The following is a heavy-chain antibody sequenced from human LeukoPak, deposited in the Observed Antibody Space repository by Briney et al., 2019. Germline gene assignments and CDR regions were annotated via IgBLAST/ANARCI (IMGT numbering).Heavy chain of an antibody. V-gene: IGHV1-18*01. CDR2: ISAYNSNT. J-gene: IGHJ4*02. D-gene: IGHD3-3*01. CDR1: GYTFTSYG. Sequence: ASVKVSCKASGYTFTSYGISWVRQAPGQGLEWMGWISAYNSNTNYAQKLRGRVTMTTDTSTSTAYMELRSLRSDDTAVYYCARAGPFSYYDFWSGYYLLFDYWGQGTLVTVSS. CDR3: ARAGPFSYYDFWSGYYLLFDY.